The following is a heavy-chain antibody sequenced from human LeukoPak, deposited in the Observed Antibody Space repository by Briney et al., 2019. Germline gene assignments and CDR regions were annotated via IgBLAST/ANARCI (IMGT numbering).Heavy chain of an antibody. CDR3: ARDGNDYSNYYFDY. Sequence: ASVKVSCKASGGTFSSYAISWVRQAPGQGLEWMGGIIPIFGTANYAQKFQGRVTITTDESTSTAYMELSSLRSEDTAVYYCARDGNDYSNYYFDYWGQGTLVTVSS. V-gene: IGHV1-69*05. D-gene: IGHD4-11*01. J-gene: IGHJ4*02. CDR2: IIPIFGTA. CDR1: GGTFSSYA.